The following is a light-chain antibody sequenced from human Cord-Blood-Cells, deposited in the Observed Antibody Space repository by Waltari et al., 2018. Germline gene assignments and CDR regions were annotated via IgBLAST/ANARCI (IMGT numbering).Light chain of an antibody. V-gene: IGKV1-39*01. CDR1: QSISSY. CDR2: AAS. J-gene: IGKJ2*01. Sequence: IQMTQSPSSLSASVGDSVTITCRASQSISSYLNWYQQKPGKAPKLLIYAASSLQSGVPSRFSGSGSGTDFTLTISSLQPEDFATYYCQQSYSTPMYTFGQGTKLEIK. CDR3: QQSYSTPMYT.